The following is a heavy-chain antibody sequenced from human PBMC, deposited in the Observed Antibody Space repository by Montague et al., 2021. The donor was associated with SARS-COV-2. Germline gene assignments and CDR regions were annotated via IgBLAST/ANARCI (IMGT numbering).Heavy chain of an antibody. Sequence: SETLSLTCTVSGGSISTYYWNWIRQPPGKGLEWIAYIYYSGSTNYIPSLKSRATISLDTSKNQFSLKLNSVTAADTAVYFCARTWSDYGDNDAFDLWGQGTMVTVSS. J-gene: IGHJ3*01. D-gene: IGHD4-17*01. V-gene: IGHV4-59*13. CDR1: GGSISTYY. CDR2: IYYSGST. CDR3: ARTWSDYGDNDAFDL.